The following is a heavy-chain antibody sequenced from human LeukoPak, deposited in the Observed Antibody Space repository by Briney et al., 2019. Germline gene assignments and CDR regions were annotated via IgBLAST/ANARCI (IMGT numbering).Heavy chain of an antibody. J-gene: IGHJ4*02. V-gene: IGHV1-69*04. Sequence: SVKVSCKASGGTFSSYAISWVRQAPGQGLEWMGRIIPILGIANYAQKFQGRVTITADKSTSPAYMELSSLRSEDTAVYYCAREPRPYYYDSSGYYYPFDYWGQGTLVTVSS. CDR2: IIPILGIA. D-gene: IGHD3-22*01. CDR1: GGTFSSYA. CDR3: AREPRPYYYDSSGYYYPFDY.